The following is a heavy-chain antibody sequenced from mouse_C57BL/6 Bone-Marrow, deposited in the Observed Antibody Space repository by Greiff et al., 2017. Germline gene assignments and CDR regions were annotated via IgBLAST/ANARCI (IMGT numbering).Heavy chain of an antibody. V-gene: IGHV1-69*01. D-gene: IGHD1-1*01. CDR1: GYTFTSYW. J-gene: IGHJ2*01. CDR3: ASRGYGSSPYYFDY. Sequence: QVQLQQPGAELVMPGASVKLSCKASGYTFTSYWMHWVKQRPGQGLEWIGAIDPSDSYTNYNQKFKGKSTLTVDKSSSTAYMQLSSLTSEDSAVYYCASRGYGSSPYYFDYWGQGTTLTVSS. CDR2: IDPSDSYT.